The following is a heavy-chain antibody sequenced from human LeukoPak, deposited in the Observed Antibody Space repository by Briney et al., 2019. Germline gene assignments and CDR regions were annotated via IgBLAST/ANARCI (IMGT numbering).Heavy chain of an antibody. D-gene: IGHD1-1*01. CDR3: AREVPRNWNDHAFDI. CDR2: IKQDGREK. CDR1: GFTFSSYW. J-gene: IGHJ3*02. Sequence: GGSLRLSCAASGFTFSSYWMSWVRQAPGKGLEWVANIKQDGREKYYVDSAKGRFTISRDNSNNTLCLQMNSLRAEDTAVYYCAREVPRNWNDHAFDIWGQGTMVTVSS. V-gene: IGHV3-7*03.